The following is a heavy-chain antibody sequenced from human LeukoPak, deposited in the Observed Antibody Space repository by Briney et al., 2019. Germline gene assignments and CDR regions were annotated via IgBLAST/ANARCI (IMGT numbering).Heavy chain of an antibody. CDR3: ARRRVPRGVRAREVYFDY. J-gene: IGHJ4*02. CDR1: GGSFSGYY. Sequence: ASETLSLTCAVYGGSFSGYYWRWVRQPPGKGLEWIGEINHSGSTNYNPSLKSRVTISVDTSKNQFSLKLSSVTAADAAVYYCARRRVPRGVRAREVYFDYWGQGTLVTVSS. CDR2: INHSGST. D-gene: IGHD3-10*01. V-gene: IGHV4-34*01.